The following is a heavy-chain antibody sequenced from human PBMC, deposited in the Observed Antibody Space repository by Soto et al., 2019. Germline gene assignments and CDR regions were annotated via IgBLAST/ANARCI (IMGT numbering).Heavy chain of an antibody. CDR2: IIPNSGGT. CDR3: ARGWYSGSYKGDYYYGMDV. V-gene: IGHV1-2*04. D-gene: IGHD1-26*01. Sequence: ASVKVSCKASGGTFSSYAISWVRQAPGQGLEWMGGIIPNSGGTNYAQKFRGWVTMTRDTSISTAYMELSRLRSDDTAVYYCARGWYSGSYKGDYYYGMDVWGQGTTVTVSS. J-gene: IGHJ6*02. CDR1: GGTFSSYA.